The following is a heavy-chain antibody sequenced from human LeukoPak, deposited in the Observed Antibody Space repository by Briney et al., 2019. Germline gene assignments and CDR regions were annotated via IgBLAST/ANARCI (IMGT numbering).Heavy chain of an antibody. CDR1: GFTFSSYA. J-gene: IGHJ3*02. Sequence: GGSLRLSCAASGFTFSSYAMSWVRQAPGKGLEWVSAISGSGGSTYYADSVKGRFTISRDNSKNTLYLQMNSLRAEDTAVYYCAKCPLYCSGGSCYPYAFDIWGQGTMITVSS. CDR3: AKCPLYCSGGSCYPYAFDI. D-gene: IGHD2-15*01. CDR2: ISGSGGST. V-gene: IGHV3-23*01.